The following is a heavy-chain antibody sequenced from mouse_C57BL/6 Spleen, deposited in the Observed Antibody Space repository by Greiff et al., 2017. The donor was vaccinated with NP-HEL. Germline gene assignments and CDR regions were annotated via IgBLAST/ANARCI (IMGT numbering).Heavy chain of an antibody. CDR2: IYPRDGST. D-gene: IGHD1-1*01. Sequence: VKLVESDAELVKPGASVKISCKVSGYTFTDHTIHWMKQRPEQGLEWIGYIYPRDGSTKYNEKFKGKATLTADKSSSTAYMQLNSLTSEDSAVYFCASPLYYGSRYAMDYWGQGTSVTVSS. J-gene: IGHJ4*01. CDR1: GYTFTDHT. V-gene: IGHV1-78*01. CDR3: ASPLYYGSRYAMDY.